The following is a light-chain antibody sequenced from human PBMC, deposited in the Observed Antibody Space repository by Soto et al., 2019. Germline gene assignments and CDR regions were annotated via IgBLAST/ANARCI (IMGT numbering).Light chain of an antibody. V-gene: IGKV1-39*01. CDR2: AAS. J-gene: IGKJ1*01. CDR1: QNISSY. Sequence: DIQMTQSPSSLSASVGDRVTITCRASQNISSYLNWYQQKLGKAPKLLIYAASSLQSGVPSRFSGSGSGTDFTLTISSLQPEDFATYYCQQSYSTPVAFGQGTKVEIK. CDR3: QQSYSTPVA.